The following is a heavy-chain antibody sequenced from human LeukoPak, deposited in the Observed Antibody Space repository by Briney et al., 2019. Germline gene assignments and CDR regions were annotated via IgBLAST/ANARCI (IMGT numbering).Heavy chain of an antibody. CDR2: IYTSGST. J-gene: IGHJ4*02. V-gene: IGHV4-4*07. Sequence: SETLSLTCTVSGDSISSYYWSWIRQPAGKGLEWIGRIYTSGSTNYNPSLKSRVTMSVDTSKNHFSLKLSSVTAADTAVYYCARGESRYCSSTSCYVGFDYWGQGTLVTVSS. D-gene: IGHD2-2*01. CDR1: GDSISSYY. CDR3: ARGESRYCSSTSCYVGFDY.